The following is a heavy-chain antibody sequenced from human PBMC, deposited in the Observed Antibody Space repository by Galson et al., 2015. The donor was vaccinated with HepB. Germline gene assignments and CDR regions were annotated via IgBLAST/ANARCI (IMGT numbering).Heavy chain of an antibody. CDR3: ARDVRGVANQGNWFDP. Sequence: SVKVSCKASGYIFTGDYIHWVRQAPGQGLEWMGWINPNSGGTNYAQKFQGRVTMTRDTSISTAYMELSRLRSDDTAVYYCARDVRGVANQGNWFDPWGQGTLVTVSS. V-gene: IGHV1-2*02. CDR1: GYIFTGDY. D-gene: IGHD5-12*01. J-gene: IGHJ5*02. CDR2: INPNSGGT.